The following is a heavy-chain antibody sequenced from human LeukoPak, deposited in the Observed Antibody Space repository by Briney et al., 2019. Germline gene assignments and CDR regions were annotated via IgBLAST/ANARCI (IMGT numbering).Heavy chain of an antibody. CDR1: GGSISGSY. V-gene: IGHV4-59*12. CDR3: ARDRESGSTRGRAFNI. J-gene: IGHJ3*02. Sequence: PSETLSLTCTVSGGSISGSYWSWIRHPPGKGLEWIGYIYYSGSTNYNPSLKTRVTISVDTSKNQFSLKLSSVTAADTAVYYCARDRESGSTRGRAFNIWGQGTMVTVSS. D-gene: IGHD1-26*01. CDR2: IYYSGST.